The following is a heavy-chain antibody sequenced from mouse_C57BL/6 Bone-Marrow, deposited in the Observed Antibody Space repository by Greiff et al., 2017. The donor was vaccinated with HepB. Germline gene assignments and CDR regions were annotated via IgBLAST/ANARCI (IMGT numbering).Heavy chain of an antibody. J-gene: IGHJ2*01. V-gene: IGHV1-26*01. Sequence: VQLQQSGPELVKPGASVKISCKASGYTFTDYYMTWVKQSHGKSLEWIGDIYPNSGGTSYNQKFKGKATLTVDTSSSTAYMELRSLTSEDSAVYEGARSYYYGRISCFDYWGQGTTLTVSS. CDR2: IYPNSGGT. CDR1: GYTFTDYY. CDR3: ARSYYYGRISCFDY. D-gene: IGHD1-1*01.